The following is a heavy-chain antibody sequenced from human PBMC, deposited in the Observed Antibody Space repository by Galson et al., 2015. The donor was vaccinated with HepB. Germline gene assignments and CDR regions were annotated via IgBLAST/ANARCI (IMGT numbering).Heavy chain of an antibody. CDR1: GYTFSDFG. CDR3: ARGRCTGGSCWGYYFDY. CDR2: ISAYPGNT. Sequence: SVKVSCKASGYTFSDFGISWVRQAPGQGLEWMGWISAYPGNTRYAQKLQDRVTMTTDTSTSTAYVELRRLRSDDTAVYYCARGRCTGGSCWGYYFDYWGQGTLVTVSS. D-gene: IGHD2-15*01. J-gene: IGHJ4*02. V-gene: IGHV1-18*01.